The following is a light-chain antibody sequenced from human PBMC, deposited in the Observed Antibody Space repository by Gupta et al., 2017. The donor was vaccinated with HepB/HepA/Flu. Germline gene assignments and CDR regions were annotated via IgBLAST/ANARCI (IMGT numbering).Light chain of an antibody. Sequence: QSVLPQPPSASGPPGQRVTISSSGSSSNIGSNTVNWYQQLPGTAPKLLIYSNNQRPSGVPDRFSGSKSGTSASLAISGLQSEDEADYYCAAWDDSLNGMVFGGGTKLTVL. V-gene: IGLV1-44*01. CDR3: AAWDDSLNGMV. CDR2: SNN. CDR1: SSNIGSNT. J-gene: IGLJ2*01.